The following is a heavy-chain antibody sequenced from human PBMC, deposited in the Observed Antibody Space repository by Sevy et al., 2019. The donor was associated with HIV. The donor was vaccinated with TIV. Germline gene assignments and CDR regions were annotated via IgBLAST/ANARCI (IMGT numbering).Heavy chain of an antibody. J-gene: IGHJ3*02. CDR2: ISYDGSNK. V-gene: IGHV3-30-3*01. D-gene: IGHD3-22*01. Sequence: GGSLRLSCAASGFTFSSYAMHWVRQAPGMGLEWVAVISYDGSNKYYADSVKGRFTISRDNSKNTLYLQMNSLRAEDTAVYYCASPYYYDSSGLPGTGPQTGAFDIWGQRTMVTVSS. CDR3: ASPYYYDSSGLPGTGPQTGAFDI. CDR1: GFTFSSYA.